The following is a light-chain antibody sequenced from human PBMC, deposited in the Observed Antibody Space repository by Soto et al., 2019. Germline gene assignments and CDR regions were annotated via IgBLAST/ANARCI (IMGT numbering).Light chain of an antibody. CDR2: EVS. CDR1: SSDVGGYNR. Sequence: QSALTQRPFVSGSPGQSVTISCTGTSSDVGGYNRVSWYRQPPGTAPKLMIYEVSSRPSGVPDRFSGSKSGNTASLTISGLQAEDEADYYCSSYTSSSTYVFGTGTKLTVL. V-gene: IGLV2-18*02. J-gene: IGLJ1*01. CDR3: SSYTSSSTYV.